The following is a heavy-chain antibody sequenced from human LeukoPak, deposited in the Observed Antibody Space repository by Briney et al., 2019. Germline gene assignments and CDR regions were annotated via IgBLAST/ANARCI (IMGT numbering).Heavy chain of an antibody. Sequence: SETLSLTCTVSGGSISSYYWSWIRQPPGKGLEWIGYIYYSGSTNYNPSLKSRVTISVDTSKNQFSLKLSSVTAADTAVYYCARVEPGDFWSGYYATVRPVYFDYWGQGTLVTVSS. D-gene: IGHD3-3*01. CDR1: GGSISSYY. CDR2: IYYSGST. CDR3: ARVEPGDFWSGYYATVRPVYFDY. V-gene: IGHV4-59*01. J-gene: IGHJ4*02.